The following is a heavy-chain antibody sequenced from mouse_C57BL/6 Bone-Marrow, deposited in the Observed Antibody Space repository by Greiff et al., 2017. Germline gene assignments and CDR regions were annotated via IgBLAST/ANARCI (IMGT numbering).Heavy chain of an antibody. D-gene: IGHD2-3*01. CDR1: GYTFTSYW. J-gene: IGHJ4*01. V-gene: IGHV1-72*01. Sequence: QVQLKQSGAELVKPGASVKLSCKASGYTFTSYWMHWVKQRPGRSLEWIGRIDPNSGGTKYNEKFKSKATLTVDKPSSTAYMQLSSLTSEDSAVYYCARVGYDGYYYYAMDYWGQGTSVTVSS. CDR3: ARVGYDGYYYYAMDY. CDR2: IDPNSGGT.